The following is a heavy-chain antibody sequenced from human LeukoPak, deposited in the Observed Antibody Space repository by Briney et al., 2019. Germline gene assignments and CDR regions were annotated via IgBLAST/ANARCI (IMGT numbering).Heavy chain of an antibody. CDR2: IIPMFGTA. Sequence: GASVKVSCKASGGTLSDYAITWVRQAPGQGLEWMGGIIPMFGTANYAQRFQGRVTITADESTSTAYMELSSLRSEDTAVYYCARERHGDYVDYWGQGTLVTVSS. V-gene: IGHV1-69*13. CDR3: ARERHGDYVDY. CDR1: GGTLSDYA. D-gene: IGHD4-17*01. J-gene: IGHJ4*02.